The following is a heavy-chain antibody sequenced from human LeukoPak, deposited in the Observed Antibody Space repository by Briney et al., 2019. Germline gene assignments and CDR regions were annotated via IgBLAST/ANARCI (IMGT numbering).Heavy chain of an antibody. CDR2: IYTSGST. Sequence: SQTLSLTCTVSGGSISSGDYYWSWIRQPPGKGLEWIGRIYTSGSTNYNPSLKSRVTMSVDTSKNQFSLKLSSVTAADTAVYYCAREVVVPAAIFHYYYYMDVWGKGTTVTVSS. D-gene: IGHD2-2*01. CDR3: AREVVVPAAIFHYYYYMDV. CDR1: GGSISSGDYY. V-gene: IGHV4-61*02. J-gene: IGHJ6*03.